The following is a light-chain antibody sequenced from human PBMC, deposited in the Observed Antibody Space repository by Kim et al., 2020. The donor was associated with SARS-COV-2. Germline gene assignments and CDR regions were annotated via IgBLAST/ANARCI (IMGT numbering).Light chain of an antibody. J-gene: IGLJ1*01. CDR2: DVN. Sequence: QSALTQPASVSGSPGQSITISCTGTSSDVGGYNYVSWYQQHPGKVPKLMIFDVNNRPSGVSNRFSGSKSGNTASLTISGLQAEDEADYYCSSYTSSSSLEVFGTGTKVTGL. V-gene: IGLV2-14*03. CDR1: SSDVGGYNY. CDR3: SSYTSSSSLEV.